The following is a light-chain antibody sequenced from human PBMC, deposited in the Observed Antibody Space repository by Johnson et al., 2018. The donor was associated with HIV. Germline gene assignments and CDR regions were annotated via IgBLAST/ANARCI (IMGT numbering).Light chain of an antibody. CDR3: GTWDSSLSSCYV. CDR1: SSNIGNNY. J-gene: IGLJ1*01. V-gene: IGLV1-51*01. Sequence: QSVLTQPPSVSAAPGQKVTISCSGSSSNIGNNYVSWYQQLPGTAPKLLIYDNNKRPSGIPDRFSGSKSGTSATLGITGLQTGDEADYYCGTWDSSLSSCYVLGTGNKVTVL. CDR2: DNN.